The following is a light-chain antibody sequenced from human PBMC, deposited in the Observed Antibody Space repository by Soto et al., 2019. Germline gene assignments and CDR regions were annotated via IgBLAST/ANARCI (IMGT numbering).Light chain of an antibody. CDR3: SSYTGRYSIYV. Sequence: QSSLTQPASVSGSPGQSITISCTGTSSDVGTYNFVSWYQQHPGKAPKLIIYEVKNRPSGISNRFSGSKSGNTASLTISGLQAEDEADYYCSSYTGRYSIYVFGIGTKVTVX. V-gene: IGLV2-14*01. CDR2: EVK. CDR1: SSDVGTYNF. J-gene: IGLJ1*01.